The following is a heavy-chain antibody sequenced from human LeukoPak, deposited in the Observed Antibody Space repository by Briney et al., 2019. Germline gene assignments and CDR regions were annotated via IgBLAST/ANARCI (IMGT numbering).Heavy chain of an antibody. V-gene: IGHV3-53*01. CDR1: GFTVSSNY. Sequence: PGGSLRLSCAASGFTVSSNYMSWVRQAPGKGLEWVSVIYSGGSTYYADSVKGRFTISRDNSKNTLYLQMNGLRAEDTAVYYCAREAVADLNWFDPWGQGTLVTVSS. CDR3: AREAVADLNWFDP. J-gene: IGHJ5*02. D-gene: IGHD6-19*01. CDR2: IYSGGST.